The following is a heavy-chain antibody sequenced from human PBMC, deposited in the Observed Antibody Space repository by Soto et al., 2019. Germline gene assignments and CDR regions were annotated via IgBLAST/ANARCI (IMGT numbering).Heavy chain of an antibody. J-gene: IGHJ6*03. Sequence: QVQLQQWGAGLLKPSETLSLTCAVYGGSFSGYYWSWIRQPPGKGLAWNGEINHSGSTNYNQSLKSRVTISVDTSKNQFSQKLSSVTAADTAVYYCARGVSFFPPRGWRYMDVWGKGTTVTVSS. CDR3: ARGVSFFPPRGWRYMDV. V-gene: IGHV4-34*01. CDR2: INHSGST. D-gene: IGHD3-10*01. CDR1: GGSFSGYY.